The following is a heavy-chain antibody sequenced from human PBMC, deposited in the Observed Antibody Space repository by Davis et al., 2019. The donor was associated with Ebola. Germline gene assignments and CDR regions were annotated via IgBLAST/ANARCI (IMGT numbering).Heavy chain of an antibody. CDR1: GFTFSSYG. CDR3: ANPGGSLGAFDI. Sequence: PGGSLRLSCAASGFTFSSYGMHWVRQAPGKGLEWVAVISYDGSNKYYADSVKGRFTISRDNSKNTLYLQMNSLRAEDTAVYYCANPGGSLGAFDIWGQGTMVTVSS. D-gene: IGHD3-16*01. J-gene: IGHJ3*02. CDR2: ISYDGSNK. V-gene: IGHV3-30*18.